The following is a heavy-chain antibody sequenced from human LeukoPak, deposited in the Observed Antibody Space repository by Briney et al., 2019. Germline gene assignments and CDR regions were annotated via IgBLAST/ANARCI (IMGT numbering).Heavy chain of an antibody. CDR3: ARAGGVKTAALDLDY. D-gene: IGHD6-25*01. V-gene: IGHV4-59*08. Sequence: SGTLSLTCTGSGGSISYYYWSWIRQPPGKGLEWIGYIYYSGSTNYNPSLKSRVTISVDTSKNQFSLKLSSVTAADTAVYYCARAGGVKTAALDLDYWGQGTLVTVSS. CDR1: GGSISYYY. CDR2: IYYSGST. J-gene: IGHJ4*02.